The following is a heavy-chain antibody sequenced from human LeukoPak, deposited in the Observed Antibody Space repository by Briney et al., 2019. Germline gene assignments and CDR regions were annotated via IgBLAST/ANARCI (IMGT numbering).Heavy chain of an antibody. CDR1: GGSISSYY. D-gene: IGHD1-26*01. V-gene: IGHV4-34*01. J-gene: IGHJ5*02. CDR2: INHSGST. CDR3: ARGIVGATYWFDP. Sequence: SETLSLTCTVSGGSISSYYWSWIRQPPGKGLEWIGEINHSGSTNYNPSLKSRVTISVDTSKNQFSLKLSSVTAADTAVYYCARGIVGATYWFDPWGQGTLVTVSS.